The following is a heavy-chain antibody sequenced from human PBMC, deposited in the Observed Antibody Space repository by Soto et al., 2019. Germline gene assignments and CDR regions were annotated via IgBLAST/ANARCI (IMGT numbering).Heavy chain of an antibody. CDR1: GYTLTTYD. J-gene: IGHJ4*02. CDR2: MNFNSGNA. V-gene: IGHV1-8*01. Sequence: ASVKVSCKASGYTLTTYDINWVRQATGQGLEWMGWMNFNSGNAGYAQKFQGRVTMTRNTSISTAYLELSSLRSEDTAVYFCARGPRDYWGQGTLVTVSS. CDR3: ARGPRDY.